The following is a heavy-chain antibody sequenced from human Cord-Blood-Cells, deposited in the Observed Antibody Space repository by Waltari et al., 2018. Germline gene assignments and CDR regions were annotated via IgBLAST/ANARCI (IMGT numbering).Heavy chain of an antibody. Sequence: QVQLVESGGGVVQPGRSLRLSCAASGFNFSSYAMHWVRQAPGKGLEWVAVISYDGSNKYYADSVKGRFTISRDNSKNTLYLQMNSLRAEDTAVYYCATNAFDIWGQGTMVTVSS. V-gene: IGHV3-30-3*01. CDR3: ATNAFDI. CDR1: GFNFSSYA. CDR2: ISYDGSNK. J-gene: IGHJ3*02.